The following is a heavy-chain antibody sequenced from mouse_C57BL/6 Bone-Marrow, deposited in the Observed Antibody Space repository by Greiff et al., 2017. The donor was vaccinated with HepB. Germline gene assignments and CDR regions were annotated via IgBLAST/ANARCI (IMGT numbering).Heavy chain of an antibody. CDR2: IYPRSGNT. V-gene: IGHV1-81*01. CDR3: ARLYSYYFDY. Sequence: VKLVESGAELARPGASVKLSCKASGYTFTSYGISWVKQRTGQGLEWIGEIYPRSGNTYYNEKFKGKATLTADKSSSTAYMELRSLTSEDSAVYFCARLYSYYFDYWGQGTTLTVSS. CDR1: GYTFTSYG. D-gene: IGHD2-1*01. J-gene: IGHJ2*01.